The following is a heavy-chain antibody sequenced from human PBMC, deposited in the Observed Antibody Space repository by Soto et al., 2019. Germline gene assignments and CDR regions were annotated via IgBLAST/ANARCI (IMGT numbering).Heavy chain of an antibody. Sequence: QVHLQESGPGLVKASQTLSLTCTVSGGSISGGGGYYWSWIRQHPGKGLEWIGYIYYSGSTYYNPSLKSRATISVDTSENQFSLKLSSVTAADTAVSYCARRASSGRDPFYFDYWGQGTLVAVSS. J-gene: IGHJ4*02. CDR1: GGSISGGGGYY. CDR3: ARRASSGRDPFYFDY. D-gene: IGHD6-6*01. CDR2: IYYSGST. V-gene: IGHV4-31*03.